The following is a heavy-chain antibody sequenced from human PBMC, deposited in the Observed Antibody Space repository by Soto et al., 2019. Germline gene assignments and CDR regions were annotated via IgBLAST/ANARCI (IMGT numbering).Heavy chain of an antibody. D-gene: IGHD1-26*01. J-gene: IGHJ3*02. CDR2: IHSDGSST. CDR3: ARGDRGAFDI. CDR1: GFTFSYYW. V-gene: IGHV3-74*01. Sequence: EVQLVESGGGLVQPGESLRLSGVASGFTFSYYWMHWVRQGPGKGLVWVSRIHSDGSSTTYADSVKGRFTISRDNAKNTLYLQMNSLRAEDTGVYYCARGDRGAFDIWGQGTVVTVSS.